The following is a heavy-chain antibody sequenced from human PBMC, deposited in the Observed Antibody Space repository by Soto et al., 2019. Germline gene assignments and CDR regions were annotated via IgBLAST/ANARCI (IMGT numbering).Heavy chain of an antibody. D-gene: IGHD3-22*01. J-gene: IGHJ5*02. CDR3: ARVHGYYYDSSGYWGNWFDP. CDR1: GYTFTSYG. V-gene: IGHV1-3*01. CDR2: INPGNGNT. Sequence: ASVKVSCKASGYTFTSYGMNWVRQAPGRGLEWMGWINPGNGNTKYSQKFQGRVIIERDTSASTAYMELSSLRSEDTAVYYCARVHGYYYDSSGYWGNWFDPWGQGTLVTVSS.